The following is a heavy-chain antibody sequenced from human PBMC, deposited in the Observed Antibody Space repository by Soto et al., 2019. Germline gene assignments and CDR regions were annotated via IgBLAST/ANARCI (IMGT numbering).Heavy chain of an antibody. CDR2: ISWNSGSI. CDR3: ANASLMGRGYRRTHYYFDY. V-gene: IGHV3-9*01. CDR1: GFTFDDYA. J-gene: IGHJ4*02. D-gene: IGHD3-22*01. Sequence: EVQLVESGGGLVQPGRSLRLSCAASGFTFDDYAMHWVRQAPGKGLEWVSGISWNSGSIGYADSVKGRFTISRDNAKNSLFQQMNSLRAEDTALYYCANASLMGRGYRRTHYYFDYWGQGTLVTVSS.